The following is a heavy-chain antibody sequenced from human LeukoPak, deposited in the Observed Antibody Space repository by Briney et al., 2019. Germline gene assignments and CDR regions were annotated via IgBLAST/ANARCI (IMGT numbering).Heavy chain of an antibody. CDR3: MNPNHYGSGR. V-gene: IGHV3-64D*06. D-gene: IGHD3-10*01. CDR2: ISQNGENT. CDR1: GFSFSSYV. J-gene: IGHJ4*02. Sequence: GGSLRLSCSVSGFSFSSYVLHWVRQAPGKGLESVSGISQNGENTYYADSVKGRFTISKDNPENALYLQMNSLRPEDTAVYYCMNPNHYGSGRWGQGTLVTVSS.